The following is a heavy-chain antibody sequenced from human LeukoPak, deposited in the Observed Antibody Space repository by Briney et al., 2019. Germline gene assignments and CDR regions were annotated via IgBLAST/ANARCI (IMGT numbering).Heavy chain of an antibody. CDR3: ARGETMDV. CDR2: INEDGSEK. D-gene: IGHD5-24*01. Sequence: GGSLRLSCAASGFTFSDYYMSWVRQAPGKGPEWVANINEDGSEKHYVGSVRGRFTISRDNADNSLHLQMNSLRPEDMAVYYCARGETMDVWGKGTTVPVSS. CDR1: GFTFSDYY. V-gene: IGHV3-7*01. J-gene: IGHJ6*03.